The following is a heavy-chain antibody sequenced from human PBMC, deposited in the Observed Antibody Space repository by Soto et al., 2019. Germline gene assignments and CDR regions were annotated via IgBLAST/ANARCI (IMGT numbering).Heavy chain of an antibody. D-gene: IGHD2-15*01. V-gene: IGHV4-59*08. CDR2: IYYSGST. J-gene: IGHJ5*02. Sequence: QVQLQESGPGLVKPSETLSLTCTVSGGSISTYYWSWIRQPPGKGLEWIGYIYYSGSTHYNPSLKGRVTISVDTSKKQFSLKLNSVTAADTAVYYCARVGGTSYWFDPWGQGTLVTVSS. CDR3: ARVGGTSYWFDP. CDR1: GGSISTYY.